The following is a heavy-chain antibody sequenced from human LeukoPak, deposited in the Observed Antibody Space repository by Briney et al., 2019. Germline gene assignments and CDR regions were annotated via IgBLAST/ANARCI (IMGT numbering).Heavy chain of an antibody. CDR2: IWYDGSNK. CDR3: ARDQESSGWYAEYYFDY. Sequence: PGGSLRLSCAASGFTFSSYGMHWVRQAPGKGLEWVAVIWYDGSNKYYADSVKGRFTISRDNSKNTLYLQMNSLRAEDTVVYYCARDQESSGWYAEYYFDYWGQGTLVTVSS. J-gene: IGHJ4*02. D-gene: IGHD6-19*01. V-gene: IGHV3-33*01. CDR1: GFTFSSYG.